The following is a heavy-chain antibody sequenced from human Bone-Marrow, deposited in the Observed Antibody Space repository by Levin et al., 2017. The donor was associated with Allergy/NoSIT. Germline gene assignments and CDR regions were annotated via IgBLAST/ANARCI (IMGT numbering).Heavy chain of an antibody. CDR1: GFTLNNYP. D-gene: IGHD6-19*01. V-gene: IGHV3-23*01. J-gene: IGHJ4*02. CDR3: AKRYWLEIF. Sequence: GGSLRLSCTASGFTLNNYPMTWVRQAPGKGLEWVSVITNDGGGPYYADSVKGRFTVSRDNAKNTVYLQMNSLRAEDTAVYYCAKRYWLEIFGGQGTLVTVSS. CDR2: ITNDGGGP.